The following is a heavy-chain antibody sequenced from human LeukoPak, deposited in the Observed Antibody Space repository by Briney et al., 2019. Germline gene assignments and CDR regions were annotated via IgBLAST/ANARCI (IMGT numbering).Heavy chain of an antibody. J-gene: IGHJ4*02. CDR1: GFSFSSFA. V-gene: IGHV3-23*01. CDR3: AKGLYYDSSGYDY. Sequence: GGSLRLSCAASGFSFSSFAMSWVRQAPGKGLEWVSAISGSGGSTYYADSVKGRFTISRDNSKNTLYLQMNSLRAEDTAVYYCAKGLYYDSSGYDYWGQGTLVTVSS. D-gene: IGHD3-22*01. CDR2: ISGSGGST.